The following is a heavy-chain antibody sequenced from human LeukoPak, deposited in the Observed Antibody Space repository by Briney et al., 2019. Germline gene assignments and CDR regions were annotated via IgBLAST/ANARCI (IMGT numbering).Heavy chain of an antibody. CDR3: ARLRGYSYGYVDY. D-gene: IGHD5-18*01. CDR2: IYYSGST. V-gene: IGHV4-59*08. CDR1: GGSISSYY. J-gene: IGHJ4*02. Sequence: SETLSLTCTVSGGSISSYYWSWIRQPPGKGPEWIGYIYYSGSTNYNPSLKSRVTISVDTSKNQFSLKLSSVTAADTAVYYCARLRGYSYGYVDYWGQGTLVTVSS.